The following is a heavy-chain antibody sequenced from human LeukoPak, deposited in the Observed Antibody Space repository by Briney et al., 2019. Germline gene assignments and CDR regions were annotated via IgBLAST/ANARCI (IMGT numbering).Heavy chain of an antibody. CDR1: GFTFSSYA. D-gene: IGHD4-17*01. Sequence: GGSLRLSCAASGFTFSSYAMNWVRQAPGKGLEWVSAISGSGGSTYYADSVKGRFTISRDNSKNTLYLQMNSLRAEDTAVYYCAKLLNDYGDYYFDYWGQGTLVTVSS. CDR3: AKLLNDYGDYYFDY. J-gene: IGHJ4*02. CDR2: ISGSGGST. V-gene: IGHV3-23*01.